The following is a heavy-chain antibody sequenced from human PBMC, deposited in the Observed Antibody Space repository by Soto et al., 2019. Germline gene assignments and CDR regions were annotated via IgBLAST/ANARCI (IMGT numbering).Heavy chain of an antibody. CDR1: GYTFTSYY. Sequence: GASVKVSCKASGYTFTSYYMHWVRQAPGQGLEWMGIINPSGGSTSYAQKFQGRVTMTRDTSTSTVYMELSSLRSEDTAVYYCARVGDGFGYSYGPFDYWGQGTLVTVSS. J-gene: IGHJ4*02. CDR2: INPSGGST. CDR3: ARVGDGFGYSYGPFDY. V-gene: IGHV1-46*01. D-gene: IGHD5-18*01.